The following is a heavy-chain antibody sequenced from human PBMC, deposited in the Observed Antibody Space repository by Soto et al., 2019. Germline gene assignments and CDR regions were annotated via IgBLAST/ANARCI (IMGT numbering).Heavy chain of an antibody. CDR3: ASPSYCGGDCYPYYFYY. J-gene: IGHJ4*02. Sequence: SVKVSCKASGGTFSSYAISWVRQAPGQGLEWMGGIIPIFGTANYAQKFQGRVTITADESTSTAYMELSSLRSEDTAVYYCASPSYCGGDCYPYYFYYWGQGTLVTVS. CDR1: GGTFSSYA. CDR2: IIPIFGTA. D-gene: IGHD2-21*02. V-gene: IGHV1-69*13.